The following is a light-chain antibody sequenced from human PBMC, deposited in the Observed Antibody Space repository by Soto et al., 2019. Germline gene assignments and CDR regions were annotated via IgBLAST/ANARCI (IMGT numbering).Light chain of an antibody. V-gene: IGKV3-20*01. CDR1: QSIGSSY. Sequence: EIVLTQSPGTLSLSPEERATLSCRSSQSIGSSYLAWYQQKPGQAPRLIIYGASTRATGIPDRFSGSGSGTDFTLTINRVAPEDVAVYYCQQYTTSSWTFGQGTKVDIK. J-gene: IGKJ1*01. CDR2: GAS. CDR3: QQYTTSSWT.